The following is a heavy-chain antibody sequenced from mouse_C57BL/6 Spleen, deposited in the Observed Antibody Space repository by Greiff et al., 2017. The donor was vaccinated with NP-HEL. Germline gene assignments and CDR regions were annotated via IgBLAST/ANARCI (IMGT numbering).Heavy chain of an antibody. Sequence: VQLKESGAELVRPGASVKLSCTASGFNIKDYYMHWVKQRPEQGLEWIGRIDPEDGDTEYAPKFQGKATMTADTSSNTAYLQLSSLTSEDTAVYYCTMDYYGRDYAMDYWGQGTSVTVSS. CDR3: TMDYYGRDYAMDY. CDR1: GFNIKDYY. V-gene: IGHV14-1*01. J-gene: IGHJ4*01. CDR2: IDPEDGDT. D-gene: IGHD1-1*01.